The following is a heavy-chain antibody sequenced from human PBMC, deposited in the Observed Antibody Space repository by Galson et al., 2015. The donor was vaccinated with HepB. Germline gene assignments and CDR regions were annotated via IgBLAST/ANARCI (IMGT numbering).Heavy chain of an antibody. CDR3: AKDRPRSWRPADTYNWFDP. CDR1: GFTFTNYA. CDR2: IGGSGDET. Sequence: SLRLSCAASGFTFTNYAMTWVRQAPGKGLHWVSTIGGSGDETYYADSVKGRFTISRDNSKNTLYLQMNSLRGDDTAIYYCAKDRPRSWRPADTYNWFDPWGQGTLVTVSS. V-gene: IGHV3-23*01. D-gene: IGHD6-13*01. J-gene: IGHJ5*02.